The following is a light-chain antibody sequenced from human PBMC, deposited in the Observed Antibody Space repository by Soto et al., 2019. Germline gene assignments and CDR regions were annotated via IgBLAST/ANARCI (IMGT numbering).Light chain of an antibody. J-gene: IGLJ1*01. Sequence: SALTQPPSASGTPGRRVTISCSGSSSNIGTNTVNWYKQVPGTAPRLLIHSNSQRPSGVPDRFSGSKSGTSTSLAISGLQSEDEADYYCAAWDDSLNGFVFGTGTKVTVL. CDR1: SSNIGTNT. V-gene: IGLV1-44*01. CDR3: AAWDDSLNGFV. CDR2: SNS.